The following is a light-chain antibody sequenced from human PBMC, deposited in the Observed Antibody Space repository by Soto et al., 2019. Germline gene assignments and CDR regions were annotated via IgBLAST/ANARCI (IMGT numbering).Light chain of an antibody. J-gene: IGKJ4*01. CDR1: QSVSSW. Sequence: DIQMTQSPSTLSASVGDRVTITCRASQSVSSWLAWYQQKPGKAPKLLIYKVSILESGVPSRFSGSGSGTEFILTVSSLQPDDFATYYCQQYDSPALTFGGGTKVEIK. CDR2: KVS. V-gene: IGKV1-5*03. CDR3: QQYDSPALT.